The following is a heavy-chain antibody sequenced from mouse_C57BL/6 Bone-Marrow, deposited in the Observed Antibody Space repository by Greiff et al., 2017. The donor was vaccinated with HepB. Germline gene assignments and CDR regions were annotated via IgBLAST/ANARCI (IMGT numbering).Heavy chain of an antibody. V-gene: IGHV1-82*01. J-gene: IGHJ2*01. D-gene: IGHD2-1*01. CDR2: IYPGDGDT. CDR3: AVYGNHDY. Sequence: VKLQESGPELVKPGASVKISCKASGYAFSSSWMNWVKQRPGKGLEWIGRIYPGDGDTNYNGKFKGKATLTADKSSSTAYMQLSSLTSEDSAVYFCAVYGNHDYWGQGTTLTVSA. CDR1: GYAFSSSW.